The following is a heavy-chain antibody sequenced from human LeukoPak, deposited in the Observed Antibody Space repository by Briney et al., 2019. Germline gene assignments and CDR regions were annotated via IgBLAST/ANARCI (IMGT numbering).Heavy chain of an antibody. CDR1: GGSISSYY. CDR2: IYYSGST. J-gene: IGHJ4*02. Sequence: PSETLSLTCTASGGSISSYYWSWIRQPPGKGLEWIGYIYYSGSTNYNPSLKSRVTISVDTSKNQFSLKLSSVTAADTAVYYCAREGRYDFWSGYYDYWGQGTLVTVSS. CDR3: AREGRYDFWSGYYDY. D-gene: IGHD3-3*01. V-gene: IGHV4-59*01.